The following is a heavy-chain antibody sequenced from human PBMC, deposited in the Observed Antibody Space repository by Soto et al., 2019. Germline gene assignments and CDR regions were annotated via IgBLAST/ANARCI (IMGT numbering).Heavy chain of an antibody. CDR2: IDPSDSYS. CDR3: ARHAYDSSGDYHY. V-gene: IGHV5-10-1*01. J-gene: IGHJ4*02. D-gene: IGHD3-22*01. Sequence: EVQLVQSGAEVKKPGESLRISCKGSGYSFTSYWISWVRQMPGKGLEWMGRIDPSDSYSDYSPSFQGHVTISADKSISTAYLQWSSLKASDTAMYHCARHAYDSSGDYHYWGQGTLVTVSS. CDR1: GYSFTSYW.